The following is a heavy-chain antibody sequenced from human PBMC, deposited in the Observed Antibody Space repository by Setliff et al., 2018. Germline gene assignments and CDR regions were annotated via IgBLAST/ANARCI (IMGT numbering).Heavy chain of an antibody. Sequence: ASVKVSCKTSGYGFTSHYFHWLRQAPGQGLEWMGIVNPGGGKTTLSQKFQGRVSMTADASTATVYMKLHSLTSEDTAIYYCARAPWGDDYDSLYTWFDPWGQGSLVTVSS. D-gene: IGHD3-22*01. V-gene: IGHV1-46*01. CDR1: GYGFTSHY. CDR3: ARAPWGDDYDSLYTWFDP. J-gene: IGHJ5*02. CDR2: VNPGGGKT.